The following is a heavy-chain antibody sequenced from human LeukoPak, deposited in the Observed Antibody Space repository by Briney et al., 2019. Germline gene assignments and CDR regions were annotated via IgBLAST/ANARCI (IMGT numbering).Heavy chain of an antibody. J-gene: IGHJ4*02. CDR2: IYSGGST. CDR1: GFTVSSNY. Sequence: PGGSLRLSCAASGFTVSSNYMSWVRQAPGKGLEWVSVIYSGGSTYYADSVKGRFTISRDNSKNTLYLQMNSLRAEDTAVYYCARGLIWFGELSGFDYWGQGTLVTVSS. CDR3: ARGLIWFGELSGFDY. D-gene: IGHD3-10*01. V-gene: IGHV3-53*01.